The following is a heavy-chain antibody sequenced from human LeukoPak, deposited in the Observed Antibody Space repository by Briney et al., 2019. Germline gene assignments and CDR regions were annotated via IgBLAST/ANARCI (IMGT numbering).Heavy chain of an antibody. CDR1: GGSVSNAGYY. CDR3: ARGYSSSWYYFDY. V-gene: IGHV4-61*08. Sequence: SETLSLTCTVSGGSVSNAGYYWSWIRQPPRKGLDRIGYIYYSGSTNYNPSLKSRVTTSIDMSKNQFSLKLSSVTAADTAVYYCARGYSSSWYYFDYWGQGILVTVSS. CDR2: IYYSGST. J-gene: IGHJ4*02. D-gene: IGHD6-13*01.